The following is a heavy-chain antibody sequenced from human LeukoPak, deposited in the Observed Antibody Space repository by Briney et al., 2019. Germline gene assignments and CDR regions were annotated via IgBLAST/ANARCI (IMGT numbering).Heavy chain of an antibody. CDR3: ARDVRGGGQLLSGIDY. D-gene: IGHD2-2*01. V-gene: IGHV1-46*01. CDR1: GYTFTIYY. Sequence: ASVNVSCKASGYTFTIYYMHWVRQAPGQGLEWMGIINPSGGSTSYAQKFQGRVTMTRDTSTSTVYMELSSLRSEDTAVYYCARDVRGGGQLLSGIDYWGQGTLVTVSS. J-gene: IGHJ4*02. CDR2: INPSGGST.